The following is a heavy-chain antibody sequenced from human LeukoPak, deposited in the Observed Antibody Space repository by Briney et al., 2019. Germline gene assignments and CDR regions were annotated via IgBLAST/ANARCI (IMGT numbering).Heavy chain of an antibody. J-gene: IGHJ4*02. CDR3: ARVSCTNGVCYGFDY. Sequence: GGSLRLSCAASGFTVSRYWISWVRQAPGKGLEWVANIKQDGSEKYYVDSVKGRFTISRDNAKNSLYLQMNSLRGEDTAVYYCARVSCTNGVCYGFDYWGQGTLVTVSS. V-gene: IGHV3-7*01. CDR2: IKQDGSEK. D-gene: IGHD2-8*01. CDR1: GFTVSRYW.